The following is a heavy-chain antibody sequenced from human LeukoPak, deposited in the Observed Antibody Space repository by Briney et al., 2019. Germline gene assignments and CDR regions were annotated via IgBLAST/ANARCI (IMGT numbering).Heavy chain of an antibody. D-gene: IGHD3-10*01. Sequence: SETLSLTCTVSVGSISSSSYYWGWIRQPPGKGLEWIGSIYYSGSTYYNPSLKSRVTISVDTSKNQFSLKLSSVTAADTAVYYCARQRDYYGSVSYYNARSNFDYWGQGTLVTVSS. J-gene: IGHJ4*02. CDR3: ARQRDYYGSVSYYNARSNFDY. CDR1: VGSISSSSYY. V-gene: IGHV4-39*01. CDR2: IYYSGST.